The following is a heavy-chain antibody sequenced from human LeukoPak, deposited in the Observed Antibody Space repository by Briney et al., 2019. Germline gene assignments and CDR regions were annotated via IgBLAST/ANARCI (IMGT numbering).Heavy chain of an antibody. V-gene: IGHV1-69*13. J-gene: IGHJ1*01. CDR1: GGIFSNYA. D-gene: IGHD2-21*01. CDR2: IIPIFGTA. CDR3: ARDSSEFRSLIPH. Sequence: SVRVSCKASGGIFSNYAISWVRQAPGQGLEWMGGIIPIFGTANYAEKFRGRVTITADETTSTAYMELSRLKSEDTAVYYCARDSSEFRSLIPHWGQGTLVTVSS.